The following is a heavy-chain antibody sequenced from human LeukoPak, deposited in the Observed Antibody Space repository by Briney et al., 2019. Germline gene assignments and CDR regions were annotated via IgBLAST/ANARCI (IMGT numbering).Heavy chain of an antibody. V-gene: IGHV3-30*03. CDR1: GFTFSDYG. D-gene: IGHD3-16*01. CDR2: MTYDGSNE. J-gene: IGHJ4*02. Sequence: GRSLRLSCAASGFTFSDYGMHWVRQAPGKGLEWVAVMTYDGSNEYYADSVKGRFTISRDNSKDTLHLQMNSLRAEDTAVYFCARVGPGYWGQGTLVTVSS. CDR3: ARVGPGY.